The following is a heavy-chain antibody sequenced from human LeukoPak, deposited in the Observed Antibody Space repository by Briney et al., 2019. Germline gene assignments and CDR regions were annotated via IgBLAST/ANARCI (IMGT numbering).Heavy chain of an antibody. J-gene: IGHJ5*02. CDR2: INHSGST. Sequence: SETLSLTCAVYGGSFSGYYWSWIRQPPGKGLEWIGEINHSGSTNYNPSLKSRVTISVDTSKNQFSLKLSSRTAADTAVYYCASRFGGYCSSTSCPGDWFDPWGQGTLVTVSS. D-gene: IGHD2-2*03. V-gene: IGHV4-34*01. CDR1: GGSFSGYY. CDR3: ASRFGGYCSSTSCPGDWFDP.